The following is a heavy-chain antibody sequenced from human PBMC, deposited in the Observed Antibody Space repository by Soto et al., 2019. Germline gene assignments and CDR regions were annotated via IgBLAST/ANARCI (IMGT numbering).Heavy chain of an antibody. CDR3: ARDGLRYFDWLTRFDY. D-gene: IGHD3-9*01. Sequence: ASVKVSCKASGYTFTSYGISWVRQAPGQGLEWMGWISAYNGNTNYAQKLQGRVTMTTNTSTSTAYMELRSLRSDDTAVYYCARDGLRYFDWLTRFDYWGQGPLGTVSS. CDR1: GYTFTSYG. J-gene: IGHJ4*02. V-gene: IGHV1-18*01. CDR2: ISAYNGNT.